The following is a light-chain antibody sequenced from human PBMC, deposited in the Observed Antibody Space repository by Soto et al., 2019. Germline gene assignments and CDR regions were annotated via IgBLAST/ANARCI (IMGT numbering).Light chain of an antibody. CDR3: SSYTSTSFVI. CDR2: DVS. V-gene: IGLV2-14*01. J-gene: IGLJ2*01. Sequence: QSALTQPASVSGSPGQSITISCTGSSGDIGDYKYVSWYKQHPGKAPKLMIYDVSNRPSGVSNRFSASKSGNTASLTISGLQAEDEADDYCSSYTSTSFVIFGGGTKVTVL. CDR1: SGDIGDYKY.